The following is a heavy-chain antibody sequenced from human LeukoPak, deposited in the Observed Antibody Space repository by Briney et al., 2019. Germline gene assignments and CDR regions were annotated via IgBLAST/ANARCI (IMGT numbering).Heavy chain of an antibody. CDR2: ISTYTGYT. Sequence: GASVKVSCKASGGTFSSYAISWVRQAPGQGFEWMGWISTYTGYTNYVEKFQGRVTMTTDTSTNTAYMELRGLTSDDTAVYYCARDRQLQWFGEFNIDFDYWGQGTLVTVSS. V-gene: IGHV1-18*01. CDR3: ARDRQLQWFGEFNIDFDY. J-gene: IGHJ4*02. CDR1: GGTFSSYA. D-gene: IGHD3-10*01.